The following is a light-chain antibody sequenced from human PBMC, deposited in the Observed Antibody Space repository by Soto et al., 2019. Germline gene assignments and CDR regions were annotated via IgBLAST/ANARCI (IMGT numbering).Light chain of an antibody. V-gene: IGLV2-11*01. CDR1: SRDVGGYNY. CDR2: DVS. CDR3: CSYAGSYTYV. Sequence: QSALTQLRSVSGSPGRPVTISCIGTSRDVGGYNYVSWYQQHPGKAPKLMIYDVSKRPSGVPDRFSGSKSGNTASLTISGLQAEDEADYYCCSYAGSYTYVFGTGTKVTVL. J-gene: IGLJ1*01.